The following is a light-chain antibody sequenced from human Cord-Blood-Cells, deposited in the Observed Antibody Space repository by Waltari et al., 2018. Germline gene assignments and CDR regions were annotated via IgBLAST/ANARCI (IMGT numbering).Light chain of an antibody. CDR3: QQDNRYLYP. Sequence: DIQMTQSPSTLSASVGDRVTITCRASQSISSWLAWYQQKPGKAPKLLIYNASSLESGVPSRFSSSGSETEFTLTISSLHPDYFATYYCQQDNRYLYPFCQRTKLEIK. CDR2: NAS. CDR1: QSISSW. V-gene: IGKV1-5*03. J-gene: IGKJ2*01.